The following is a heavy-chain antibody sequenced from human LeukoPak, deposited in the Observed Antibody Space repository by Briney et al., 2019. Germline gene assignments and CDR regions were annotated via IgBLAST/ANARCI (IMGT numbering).Heavy chain of an antibody. Sequence: PSETLSLTCTGCGGSLSSYYWSWIRQPPGKGLEGIGYIYYSGSTNYNPPLKSRVTISVDTSKNQFSLKLSSVTAADTAVYFCARRTYYYDSSGYYYYYMDVWGKGATVTVSS. V-gene: IGHV4-59*08. J-gene: IGHJ6*03. CDR1: GGSLSSYY. D-gene: IGHD3-22*01. CDR2: IYYSGST. CDR3: ARRTYYYDSSGYYYYYMDV.